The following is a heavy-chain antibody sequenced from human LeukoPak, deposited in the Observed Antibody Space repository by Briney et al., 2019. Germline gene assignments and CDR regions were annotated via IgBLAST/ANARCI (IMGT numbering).Heavy chain of an antibody. Sequence: ASVKVSCKASGGTFSSYAISWVRQAPGQGLEWMGGIIPIFGTANYAQKFQGRVTITTDESTSTAYMELSSLRSEDTAVYYCARGKITIFSPGYMDVWGKGTTVTVSS. V-gene: IGHV1-69*05. CDR1: GGTFSSYA. CDR3: ARGKITIFSPGYMDV. CDR2: IIPIFGTA. D-gene: IGHD3-3*01. J-gene: IGHJ6*03.